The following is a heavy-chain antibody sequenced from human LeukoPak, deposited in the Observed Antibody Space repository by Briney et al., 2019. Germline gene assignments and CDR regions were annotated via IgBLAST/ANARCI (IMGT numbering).Heavy chain of an antibody. Sequence: GGSLRLSCAASGFTFSSYWMDWARQAPGKGLVWVSRINSDGSSISYADSVKGRFTISRDNAKNTLYLQMNNLRAEDTAVYYRARDRGFGDYYFDYWGQGTLVTVSS. CDR1: GFTFSSYW. J-gene: IGHJ4*02. CDR2: INSDGSSI. V-gene: IGHV3-74*01. D-gene: IGHD4-17*01. CDR3: ARDRGFGDYYFDY.